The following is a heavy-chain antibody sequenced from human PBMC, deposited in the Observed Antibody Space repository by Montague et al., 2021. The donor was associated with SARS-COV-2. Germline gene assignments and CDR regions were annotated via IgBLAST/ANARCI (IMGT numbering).Heavy chain of an antibody. Sequence: SETLSLTCTVSGGSISSYYWSWIRQPPGKGLEWIGYIYYSGSTNYNPSLKSRVTISVDTSKNQFSLKLSSVTAADTAVYYCARGGSYSSGWYGVGYYYGMDVWGQGSTVTVSS. V-gene: IGHV4-59*12. CDR2: IYYSGST. CDR1: GGSISSYY. D-gene: IGHD6-19*01. CDR3: ARGGSYSSGWYGVGYYYGMDV. J-gene: IGHJ6*02.